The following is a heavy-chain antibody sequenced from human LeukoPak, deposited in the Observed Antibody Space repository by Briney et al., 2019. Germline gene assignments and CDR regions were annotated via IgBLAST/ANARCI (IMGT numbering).Heavy chain of an antibody. CDR3: RDDYADY. CDR2: IKSKTDDGTT. J-gene: IGHJ4*02. CDR1: GVTLSNAW. Sequence: PGGSLRLSCAASGVTLSNAWMSWVRQAPGKGLEWVGRIKSKTDDGTTDYAAPVKGRFTISRDDSKNTLHLQMNSLKTEDTAVYYCRDDYADYWGQGTLVTVSS. V-gene: IGHV3-15*01.